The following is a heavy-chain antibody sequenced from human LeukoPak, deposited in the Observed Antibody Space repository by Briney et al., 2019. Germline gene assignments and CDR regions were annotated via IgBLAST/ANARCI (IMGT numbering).Heavy chain of an antibody. J-gene: IGHJ5*02. CDR1: GYTFTGYY. Sequence: ASVKVSCKASGYTFTGYYMHWVRQAPGQGLEWMGWINPNSGGTNYAQKFQGRVTMTRDTSISTAYMDLTRVISNDTAVYYCARARTTVTTRDFDPWGQGTLVTVSS. CDR2: INPNSGGT. CDR3: ARARTTVTTRDFDP. D-gene: IGHD4-17*01. V-gene: IGHV1-2*02.